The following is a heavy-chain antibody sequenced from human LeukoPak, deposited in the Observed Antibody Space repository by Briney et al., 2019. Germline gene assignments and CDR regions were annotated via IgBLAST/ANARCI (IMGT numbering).Heavy chain of an antibody. CDR2: IYYSGST. J-gene: IGHJ4*02. V-gene: IGHV4-39*01. CDR3: ARLRAIQLWGTPRWYYFDY. CDR1: GGSISSGSYY. Sequence: SQTLSLTRTVSGGSISSGSYYWGWIRQPPGKGLEWIGSIYYSGSTYYNPSLKSRVTISVDTSKNQFSLKLSSVTAADTAVYYCARLRAIQLWGTPRWYYFDYWGQGTLVTVSS. D-gene: IGHD5-18*01.